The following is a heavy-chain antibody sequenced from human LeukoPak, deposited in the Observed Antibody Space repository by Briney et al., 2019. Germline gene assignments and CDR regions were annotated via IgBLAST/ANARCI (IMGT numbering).Heavy chain of an antibody. CDR1: GGSISSSNW. D-gene: IGHD6-13*01. V-gene: IGHV4-4*02. CDR2: IYHSGST. CDR3: ARKAVGSSWFFDY. Sequence: PSETLSLTCAVSGGSISSSNWWSWVRPPPGKGLEWIGEIYHSGSTNYNPSLKSRVTISVDKSKNQFSLKLSSVTAADTAVYYCARKAVGSSWFFDYWGQGTLVTVSS. J-gene: IGHJ4*02.